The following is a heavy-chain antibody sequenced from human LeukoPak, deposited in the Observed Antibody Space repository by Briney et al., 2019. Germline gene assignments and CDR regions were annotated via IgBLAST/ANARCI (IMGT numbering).Heavy chain of an antibody. CDR3: ARAPGSGWYDPFYFDY. CDR1: GFTFSSYG. D-gene: IGHD6-19*01. J-gene: IGHJ4*02. CDR2: ISSSSSYI. V-gene: IGHV3-21*01. Sequence: GGSLRLSCAASGFTFSSYGMHWVRQAPGKGLEWVSSISSSSSYIYYADSVKGRFTISRDNAKNSLYLQMNSLRAEDTAVYYCARAPGSGWYDPFYFDYWGQGTLVTVSS.